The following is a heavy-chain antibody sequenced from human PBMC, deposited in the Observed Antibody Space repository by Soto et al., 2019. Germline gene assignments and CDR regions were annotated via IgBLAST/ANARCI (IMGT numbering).Heavy chain of an antibody. J-gene: IGHJ6*02. D-gene: IGHD6-19*01. Sequence: EVQLVESGGGLIQPGGSLRLSCAASWFTVSSKYMSWVRQAPGKGLEWVSVIHSGDSTYYADSVKGRFTISRDNSKNTLYLQMNSLRAEDTAVYYCARESLAVAGSLAGMDVWGQGTTVTVSS. CDR2: IHSGDST. V-gene: IGHV3-53*01. CDR1: WFTVSSKY. CDR3: ARESLAVAGSLAGMDV.